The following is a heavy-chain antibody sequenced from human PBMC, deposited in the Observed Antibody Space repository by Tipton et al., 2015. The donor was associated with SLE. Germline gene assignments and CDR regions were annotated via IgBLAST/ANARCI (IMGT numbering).Heavy chain of an antibody. V-gene: IGHV4-39*07. CDR2: IYYSGST. D-gene: IGHD3-10*01. CDR1: GGSISSSSYY. Sequence: TLSLTCTVSGGSISSSSYYWGWIRQPPGKGLEWIGSIYYSGSTYYNPSLKSRVTISVDTSKNQFSLKLSSVTAADTAVYYCARGVVRFDYWGQGTLVTVSS. CDR3: ARGVVRFDY. J-gene: IGHJ4*02.